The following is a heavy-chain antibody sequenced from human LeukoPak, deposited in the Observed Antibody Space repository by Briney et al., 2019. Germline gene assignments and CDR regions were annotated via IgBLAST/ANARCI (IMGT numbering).Heavy chain of an antibody. J-gene: IGHJ6*03. D-gene: IGHD3-3*01. CDR1: GGSISSFY. CDR2: ISDSGST. CDR3: ARVIMSSLYYYYMDV. V-gene: IGHV4-59*01. Sequence: SETLSLTCTVSGGSISSFYWSWIRQPPGKGLEWIGYISDSGSTNYNPSLKSRVTISVDTSKNKFSLKLSSVTAADTAVYYCARVIMSSLYYYYMDVWGKGTTVTISS.